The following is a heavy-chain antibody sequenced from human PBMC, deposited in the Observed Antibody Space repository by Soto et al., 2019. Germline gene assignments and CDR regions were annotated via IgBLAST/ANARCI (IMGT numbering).Heavy chain of an antibody. D-gene: IGHD4-17*01. CDR2: IIPIFGTA. CDR3: ARELRDYGDYGSPYNWFDP. J-gene: IGHJ5*02. V-gene: IGHV1-69*13. CDR1: GYTFTSYA. Sequence: SLKVSCKASGYTFTSYAMHLVRQAPGQGLEWMGGIIPIFGTANYAQKFQGRVTITADESTSTAYMKLSSLRSEDTAVYYCARELRDYGDYGSPYNWFDPWGQGTLVTVSS.